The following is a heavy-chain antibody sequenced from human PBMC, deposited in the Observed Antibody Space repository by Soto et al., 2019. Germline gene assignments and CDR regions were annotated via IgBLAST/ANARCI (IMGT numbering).Heavy chain of an antibody. V-gene: IGHV3-23*01. CDR1: GFSFNNYA. CDR3: AKDPGMGSRWTSWFDP. D-gene: IGHD6-13*01. CDR2: ISGSGGSI. J-gene: IGHJ5*02. Sequence: EVQLLESGGGLEQPGGSLRLSCAASGFSFNNYAMSWVRQAPGKGLEWVSGISGSGGSIYYADSVKGRFTISRDNSKNTLYLQMNSLRVEDTAVYYCAKDPGMGSRWTSWFDPWGQGTLVTVSS.